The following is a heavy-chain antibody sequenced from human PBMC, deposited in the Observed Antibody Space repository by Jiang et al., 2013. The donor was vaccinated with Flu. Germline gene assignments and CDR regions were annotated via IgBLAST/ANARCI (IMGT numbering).Heavy chain of an antibody. Sequence: KSRVTISVDTSKNQFSLKLGSVTAADTAVYYCARRTALGRSLYYFDYWGQGTLVTVSS. J-gene: IGHJ4*02. V-gene: IGHV4-59*01. D-gene: IGHD7-27*01. CDR3: ARRTALGRSLYYFDY.